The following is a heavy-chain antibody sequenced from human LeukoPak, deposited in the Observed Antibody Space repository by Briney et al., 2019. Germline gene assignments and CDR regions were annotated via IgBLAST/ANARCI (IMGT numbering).Heavy chain of an antibody. V-gene: IGHV4-30-2*01. J-gene: IGHJ4*02. CDR2: IYHSGST. CDR3: ARATYYYDSSGYSSPFDY. CDR1: GGSISSGGYS. D-gene: IGHD3-22*01. Sequence: SETLSLTCAVSGGSISSGGYSWSWIRQPPGTGLEWIGYIYHSGSTYYNPSLKSRVTISVDRSKNQFSLKLSSVTAADTAVYYCARATYYYDSSGYSSPFDYWGQGTLVTVSS.